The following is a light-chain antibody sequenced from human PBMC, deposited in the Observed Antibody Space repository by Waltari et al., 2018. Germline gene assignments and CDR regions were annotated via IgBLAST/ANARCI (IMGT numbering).Light chain of an antibody. CDR3: GTWDVSLTAAV. CDR1: SYNIWHNP. V-gene: IGLV1-51*01. CDR2: DNK. J-gene: IGLJ2*01. Sequence: QSVLTQPPSVSAAPGQKVTISCSGDSYNIWHNPVSWYQQLPGTAPKLLIYDNKKRPSGIPDRFSGSKSGTSATLGITGLQTGDEADYYCGTWDVSLTAAVFGGGTTVSVL.